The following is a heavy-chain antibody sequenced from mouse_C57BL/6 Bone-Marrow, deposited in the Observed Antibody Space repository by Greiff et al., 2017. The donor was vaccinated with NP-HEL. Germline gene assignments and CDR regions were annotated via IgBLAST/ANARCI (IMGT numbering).Heavy chain of an antibody. CDR1: GFSLSTFGMG. CDR3: ARIYYYGSSYAGKNYFDY. Sequence: QVQLKESGPGILQPSQTLSLTCSFSGFSLSTFGMGVGWIRQPSGKGLEWLAHIWWDDDKYYNPALKSRLTISKDTSKNQVFLKIANVDTADTATYYCARIYYYGSSYAGKNYFDYWGQGTTLTVSS. V-gene: IGHV8-8*01. CDR2: IWWDDDK. D-gene: IGHD1-1*01. J-gene: IGHJ2*01.